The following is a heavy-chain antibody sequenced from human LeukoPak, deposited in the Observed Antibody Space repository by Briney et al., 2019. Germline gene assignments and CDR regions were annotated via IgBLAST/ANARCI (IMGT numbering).Heavy chain of an antibody. Sequence: ASVKVSCKASGYTLISYGISWVRQAPGQGLEWMGWISAYNGNTNYAQKLQGRVTMTTDTSTSTAYMELRSLRSDDTAVYYCARADCTNGVCFVFDYWGQGTLVTVSS. CDR2: ISAYNGNT. CDR3: ARADCTNGVCFVFDY. J-gene: IGHJ4*02. D-gene: IGHD2-8*01. V-gene: IGHV1-18*01. CDR1: GYTLISYG.